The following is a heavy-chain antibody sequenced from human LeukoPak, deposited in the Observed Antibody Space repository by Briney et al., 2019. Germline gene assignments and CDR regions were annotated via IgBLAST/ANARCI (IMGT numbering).Heavy chain of an antibody. Sequence: SETLSLTCTVSGGSISSGSYYWSWIRQPAGKGLEWIGRIYTSGSTNYNPSLKSRVTISVDTSKNQFSLKLSSVTAADTAVYYCARAREGRQGFDPWGQGTLVTVSS. J-gene: IGHJ5*02. CDR3: ARAREGRQGFDP. D-gene: IGHD1-26*01. CDR2: IYTSGST. V-gene: IGHV4-61*02. CDR1: GGSISSGSYY.